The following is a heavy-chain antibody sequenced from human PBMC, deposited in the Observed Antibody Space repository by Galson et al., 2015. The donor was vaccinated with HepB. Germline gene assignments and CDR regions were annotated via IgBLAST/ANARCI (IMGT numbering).Heavy chain of an antibody. CDR3: ARAGIWGYSSGWPDLDY. CDR1: GFTFSSYA. CDR2: ISYDGSNK. Sequence: SLRLSCAASGFTFSSYAMHWVRQAPGKGLEWVAVISYDGSNKYYADSVKGRFTISRDNSKNTLYLQMNSLRAEDTAVYYCARAGIWGYSSGWPDLDYWGQGTLVTVSS. V-gene: IGHV3-30*04. D-gene: IGHD6-19*01. J-gene: IGHJ4*02.